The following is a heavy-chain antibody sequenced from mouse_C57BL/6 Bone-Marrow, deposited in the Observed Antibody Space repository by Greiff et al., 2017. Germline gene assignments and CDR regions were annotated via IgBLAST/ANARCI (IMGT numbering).Heavy chain of an antibody. V-gene: IGHV1-15*01. CDR3: TTTIAAPFDD. CDR1: GYTFTDYE. CDR2: IDTETGAT. D-gene: IGHD1-1*01. Sequence: VQLQQSGAELVRPGASVTLSCKASGYTFTDYEMHWVKQTPVHGLEWIGAIDTETGATAYKQKFKGKAILTADKATSTVYMQLRSLTSEDSAVYYCTTTIAAPFDDWGQGTTLTVSS. J-gene: IGHJ2*01.